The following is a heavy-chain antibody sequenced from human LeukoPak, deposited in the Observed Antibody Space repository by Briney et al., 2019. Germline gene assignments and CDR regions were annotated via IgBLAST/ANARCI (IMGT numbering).Heavy chain of an antibody. J-gene: IGHJ4*02. V-gene: IGHV1-2*02. CDR3: ARQDYYDSTGLDY. CDR1: GYTFTDYY. Sequence: ASVKVSCKASGYTFTDYYMHWVRQAPGQGLGWMGWINPNSGGTNYAQSFQGRVTMTRDTSISTAYMELSRLRSDDTAVYYCARQDYYDSTGLDYWGQGTLVTVSS. CDR2: INPNSGGT. D-gene: IGHD3-22*01.